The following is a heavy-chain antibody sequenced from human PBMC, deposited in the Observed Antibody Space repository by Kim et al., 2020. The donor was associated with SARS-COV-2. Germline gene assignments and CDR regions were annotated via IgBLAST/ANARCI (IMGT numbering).Heavy chain of an antibody. V-gene: IGHV3-30*04. CDR1: GFTFSSYA. CDR2: ISYDGSNK. J-gene: IGHJ4*02. Sequence: GGSLRLSCAASGFTFSSYAMHWVRQAPGKGLEWVAVISYDGSNKYYADSVKGRFTISRDNSKNTLYLQMNSLRAEDTAVYYCARDAYCGGDCYSYYFDYWGQGTLVTVSS. CDR3: ARDAYCGGDCYSYYFDY. D-gene: IGHD2-21*02.